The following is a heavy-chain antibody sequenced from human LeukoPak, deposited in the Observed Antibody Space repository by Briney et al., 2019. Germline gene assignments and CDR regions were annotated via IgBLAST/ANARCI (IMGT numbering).Heavy chain of an antibody. D-gene: IGHD4-17*01. V-gene: IGHV4-30-2*01. CDR1: GRSISSGGYS. J-gene: IGHJ6*02. CDR3: ARGGTVTLYYYYGMDV. Sequence: SQTLSLTCAVSGRSISSGGYSWSWIRQPPGKGLEWIGYIYHSGSTYYNPSLKSRVTISVDRSKNQFSLKLSSVTAADTAVYYCARGGTVTLYYYYGMDVWGQGTTVTVSS. CDR2: IYHSGST.